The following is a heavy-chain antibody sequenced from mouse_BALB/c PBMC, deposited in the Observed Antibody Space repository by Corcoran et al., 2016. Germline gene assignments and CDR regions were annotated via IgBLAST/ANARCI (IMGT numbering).Heavy chain of an antibody. V-gene: IGHV1S136*01. CDR2: INPYNDGT. Sequence: EVQLQQSGPELVKPGASVKMSCKASGYTFTSYVMHWVKQKPGQGLEWIGYINPYNDGTKYNEKFKGKATLTSAKSSSTAYMELSSLASEDSAVYYCASFITTVVAKAMDDWGQGTSVTVSS. CDR1: GYTFTSYV. J-gene: IGHJ4*01. CDR3: ASFITTVVAKAMDD. D-gene: IGHD1-1*01.